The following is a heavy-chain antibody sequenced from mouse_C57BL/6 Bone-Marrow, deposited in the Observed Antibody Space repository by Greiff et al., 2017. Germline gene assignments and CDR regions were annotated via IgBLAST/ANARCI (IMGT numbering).Heavy chain of an antibody. Sequence: VKLVESGAELVKPGASVKLSCKASGYTFTEYTIHWVKQRSGQGLEWIGWFYPGSGSIKYNEKFKDKATLTADKSSSTVYMGLSRLTSEDSAVYYCARHEEAYYYGSSPAWFAYWGQGTLVTVSA. V-gene: IGHV1-62-2*01. CDR3: ARHEEAYYYGSSPAWFAY. CDR1: GYTFTEYT. J-gene: IGHJ3*01. D-gene: IGHD1-1*01. CDR2: FYPGSGSI.